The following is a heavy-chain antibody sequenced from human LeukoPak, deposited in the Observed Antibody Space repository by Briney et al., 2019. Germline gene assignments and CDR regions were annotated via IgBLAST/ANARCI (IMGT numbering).Heavy chain of an antibody. D-gene: IGHD6-19*01. CDR3: AKGYSSHYYGMDV. Sequence: PSETLSLTCAVYGGSFSGYYWSWIRQPPGKGLEWIGEINHSGSTNYNPSLKSRVTISVDTSKNQFSLKLSSVTAADTAVYYCAKGYSSHYYGMDVWGQGTTVTVSS. V-gene: IGHV4-34*01. CDR1: GGSFSGYY. J-gene: IGHJ6*02. CDR2: INHSGST.